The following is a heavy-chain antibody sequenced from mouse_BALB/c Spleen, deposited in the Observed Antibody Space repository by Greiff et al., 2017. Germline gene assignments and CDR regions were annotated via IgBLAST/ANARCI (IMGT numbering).Heavy chain of an antibody. CDR2: ISDGGSYT. D-gene: IGHD5-5*01. V-gene: IGHV5-4*02. J-gene: IGHJ3*01. CDR1: GFTFSDYY. Sequence: EVKVVESGGGLVKPGGSLKLSCAASGFTFSDYYMYWVRQTPEKRLEWVATISDGGSYTYYPDSVKGRFTISRDNAKNNLYLQMSSLKSEDTAMYYCARATPFAYWGQGTLVTVSA. CDR3: ARATPFAY.